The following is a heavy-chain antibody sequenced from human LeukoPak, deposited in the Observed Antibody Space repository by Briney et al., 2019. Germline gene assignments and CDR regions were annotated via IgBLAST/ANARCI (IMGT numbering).Heavy chain of an antibody. Sequence: PGGSLRLSCAASGFTFSSYAMSWVRQAPGKGLEWVSAISGSGGSTYYADSVKGRFTISRDNSKNTLYLQMNSLRAEDTAVYYCARDRVPNTYYYGSGSDYWGQGTLVTVSS. CDR1: GFTFSSYA. CDR3: ARDRVPNTYYYGSGSDY. J-gene: IGHJ4*02. D-gene: IGHD3-10*01. V-gene: IGHV3-23*01. CDR2: ISGSGGST.